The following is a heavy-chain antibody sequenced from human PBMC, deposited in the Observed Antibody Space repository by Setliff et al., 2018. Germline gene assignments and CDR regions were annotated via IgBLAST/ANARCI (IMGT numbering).Heavy chain of an antibody. Sequence: PSETLSLSCAASGFTFGSNWMNWVRQAPGKGLVWVSRIYSDGSMTDYGDSVKGRFTISRDNAKNTLYLQMNSLRADDTAVYYCARAKGNDYSMDVWGKGTTVTVSS. J-gene: IGHJ6*03. CDR2: IYSDGSMT. CDR3: ARAKGNDYSMDV. V-gene: IGHV3-74*01. CDR1: GFTFGSNW.